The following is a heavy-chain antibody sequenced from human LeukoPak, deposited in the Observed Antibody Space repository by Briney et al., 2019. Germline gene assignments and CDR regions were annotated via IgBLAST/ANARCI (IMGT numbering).Heavy chain of an antibody. D-gene: IGHD5-18*01. J-gene: IGHJ4*02. CDR1: GGSVSSGSYY. CDR2: IYYSGST. Sequence: ASETLSLTCTVSGGSVSSGSYYWSWIRQPPGKGLEWIGYIYYSGSTNYNPSLKSRVTISVDASKNHFSLKLSSVTAADTAVYYCARGGYSYDYCFDYWGQGTLVTVSS. V-gene: IGHV4-61*03. CDR3: ARGGYSYDYCFDY.